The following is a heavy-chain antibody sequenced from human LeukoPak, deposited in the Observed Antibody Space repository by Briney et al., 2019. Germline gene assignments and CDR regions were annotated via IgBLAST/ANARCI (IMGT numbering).Heavy chain of an antibody. Sequence: SETLSLTCTVSGGSISSSSYYWGWIRQPPGKGLEWIGTIYYSGSTYYNPSLKSRVTISVDTSKNQFSLKLSPVTAADTAVYYCAREYDSSGIDYWGQGTLVTVSS. CDR2: IYYSGST. J-gene: IGHJ4*02. CDR3: AREYDSSGIDY. D-gene: IGHD3-22*01. V-gene: IGHV4-39*07. CDR1: GGSISSSSYY.